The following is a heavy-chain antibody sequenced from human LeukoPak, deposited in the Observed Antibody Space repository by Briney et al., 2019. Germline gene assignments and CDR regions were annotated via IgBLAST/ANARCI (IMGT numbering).Heavy chain of an antibody. V-gene: IGHV1-46*01. D-gene: IGHD5-18*01. Sequence: ASVKVSCKASGYSFTNYLIHWVRQAPGQGLEWMGVFIPSGGTTNYARKFQDRVTLTRDTSTTTVYMELSSLRSEDTAVYFCARETHNYGKSFDYWGQGALVTVSS. CDR1: GYSFTNYL. J-gene: IGHJ4*02. CDR2: FIPSGGTT. CDR3: ARETHNYGKSFDY.